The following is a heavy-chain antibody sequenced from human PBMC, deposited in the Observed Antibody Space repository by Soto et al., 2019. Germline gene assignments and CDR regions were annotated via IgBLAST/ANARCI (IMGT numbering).Heavy chain of an antibody. J-gene: IGHJ4*02. CDR3: ASGIQLWPRRINNGDSG. Sequence: QVQLVQSGAEVKKPESSVKVSCKAPGGTFSTYAISWVRQAPGQGLEWMGGIIPMFGTANYAQRFQARVTITADEFTNTVYMELSSLRSEDTAVYFCASGIQLWPRRINNGDSGWGQGTLVTVSS. CDR2: IIPMFGTA. CDR1: GGTFSTYA. D-gene: IGHD5-18*01. V-gene: IGHV1-69*12.